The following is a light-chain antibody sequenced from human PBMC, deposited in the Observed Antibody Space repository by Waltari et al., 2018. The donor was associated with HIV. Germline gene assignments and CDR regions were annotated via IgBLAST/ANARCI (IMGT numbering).Light chain of an antibody. CDR3: QQSYSTPRT. CDR1: QTISSY. J-gene: IGKJ2*01. CDR2: GAS. Sequence: DIQITHSPSYLSASLGDRVPITCRASQTISSYLNWYQQKPGKAPMLLIYGASTLHSGVPSRFSGSGSGTDFTLTISSLQPEDFATYYCQQSYSTPRTFGQGTKLEIK. V-gene: IGKV1-39*01.